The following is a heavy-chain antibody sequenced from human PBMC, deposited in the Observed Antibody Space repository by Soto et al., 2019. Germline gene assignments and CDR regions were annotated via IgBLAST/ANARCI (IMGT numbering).Heavy chain of an antibody. CDR2: ISYDGSNK. CDR1: GFTFSNYG. Sequence: GGSLRLSCAASGFTFSNYGMHWVRQAPGRGLEWVAIISYDGSNKYSADSVNGRFTISRDNSKNTLYLQMNSLRAEDTAVYYCAIWSGYRWLFDYWGQGTMVTVYS. D-gene: IGHD3-3*01. CDR3: AIWSGYRWLFDY. J-gene: IGHJ4*02. V-gene: IGHV3-30*03.